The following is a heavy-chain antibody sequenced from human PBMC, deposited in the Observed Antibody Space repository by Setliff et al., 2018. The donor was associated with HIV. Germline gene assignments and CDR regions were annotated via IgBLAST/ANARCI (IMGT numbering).Heavy chain of an antibody. V-gene: IGHV1-46*01. Sequence: ASVKVSCKTSGYTFTAFYIHWVRQAPGQGLEWLGVINPSDGFTTRAQKFQGRLTMTRDTSINTAYMELSSLTSDDTALYYCARQDIPTGYYLFDYWGQGTQVTVSS. D-gene: IGHD3-9*01. CDR2: INPSDGFT. CDR3: ARQDIPTGYYLFDY. CDR1: GYTFTAFY. J-gene: IGHJ4*02.